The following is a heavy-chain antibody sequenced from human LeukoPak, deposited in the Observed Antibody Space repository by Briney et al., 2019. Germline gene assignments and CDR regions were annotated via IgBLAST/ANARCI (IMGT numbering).Heavy chain of an antibody. D-gene: IGHD3-10*01. V-gene: IGHV1-46*01. CDR1: GYTFTSYY. J-gene: IGHJ4*02. CDR3: ARGVNTMVHFDY. Sequence: ASVKVSCKASGYTFTSYYMHWVRQAPGQGLEWMGLINPTGGSTGYAQKFQGRVTMTRDMSTSTDYMELSSLRSEDTAVYYCARGVNTMVHFDYWGQGTLVTVSS. CDR2: INPTGGST.